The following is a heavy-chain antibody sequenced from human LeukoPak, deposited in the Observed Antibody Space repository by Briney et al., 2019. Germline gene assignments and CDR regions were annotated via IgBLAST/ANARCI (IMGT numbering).Heavy chain of an antibody. CDR3: ARDPSRGYSYGYADY. J-gene: IGHJ4*02. CDR2: IMRDGSEK. Sequence: GGPLRLSCAASGFSFSTYWMNWLRQPPGKGLEWVANIMRDGSEKYYVDSVKGRFTISRDNAKNSLYLQMNSLRAEDTAVYYCARDPSRGYSYGYADYWGQGSLVIVSS. V-gene: IGHV3-7*01. D-gene: IGHD5-18*01. CDR1: GFSFSTYW.